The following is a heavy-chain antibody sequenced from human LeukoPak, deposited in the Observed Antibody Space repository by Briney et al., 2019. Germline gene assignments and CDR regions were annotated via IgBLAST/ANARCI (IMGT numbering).Heavy chain of an antibody. D-gene: IGHD3-3*01. V-gene: IGHV1-69*05. J-gene: IGHJ4*02. CDR1: GGTFSSYA. Sequence: GASVKVSCKASGGTFSSYAISWVRQAPGQGLEWMGGIIPMFGTAEYAKKLEGRVTITTDESTSTAYMELSSLRSEDTAVYYCAGGFTIFGPGFYFGQGTLVTVSS. CDR2: IIPMFGTA. CDR3: AGGFTIFGPGFY.